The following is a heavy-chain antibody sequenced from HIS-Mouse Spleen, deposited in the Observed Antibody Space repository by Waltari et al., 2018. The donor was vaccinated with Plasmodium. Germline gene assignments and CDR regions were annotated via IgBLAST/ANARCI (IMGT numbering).Heavy chain of an antibody. J-gene: IGHJ4*02. V-gene: IGHV4-34*01. CDR1: GGSFSGYY. D-gene: IGHD5-12*01. Sequence: QVQLQQWGAGLLKPSETLSLTCAVYGGSFSGYYWSWIRQPPGKGLEWIGEINHSGSTNDSPSLKSRVTISVDTSKNQFSLKLSSVTAADTAVYYCARGPGDIVATTFDYWGQGTLVTVSS. CDR3: ARGPGDIVATTFDY. CDR2: INHSGST.